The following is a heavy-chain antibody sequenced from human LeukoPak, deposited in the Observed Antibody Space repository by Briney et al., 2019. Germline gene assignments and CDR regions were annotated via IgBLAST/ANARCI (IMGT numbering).Heavy chain of an antibody. CDR1: GYTFTSYD. D-gene: IGHD6-13*01. V-gene: IGHV1-8*01. J-gene: IGHJ5*02. CDR2: MNPNSGNT. Sequence: ASVKVSCKASGYTFTSYDINWVRQAPGQGLEWMGWMNPNSGNTGYAQKFQGRVTMTRNTSISTAYMELSSLRSEDTAVYYCARGSRSSSRFDPWGQGTLVTVSS. CDR3: ARGSRSSSRFDP.